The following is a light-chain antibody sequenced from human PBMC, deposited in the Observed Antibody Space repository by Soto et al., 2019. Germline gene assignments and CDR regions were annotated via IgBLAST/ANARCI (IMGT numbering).Light chain of an antibody. CDR2: AAS. V-gene: IGKV1-17*01. CDR3: QQRYSGVT. Sequence: DIQMTQSPSSLSSSVGDRVTITCRASQGIRNDLGWYQQKPGQAPKRLIYAASSLPTGVPSRFRGSGSATHFTLTISSLQPEDFAIYYCQQRYSGVTFGQGTRLEIK. CDR1: QGIRND. J-gene: IGKJ5*01.